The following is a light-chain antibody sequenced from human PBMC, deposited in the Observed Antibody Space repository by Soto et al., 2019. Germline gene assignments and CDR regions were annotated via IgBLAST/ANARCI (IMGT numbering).Light chain of an antibody. J-gene: IGLJ2*01. Sequence: QSALTQPASVSGSPGQSITISCTGTTNDVGGYNYVSWYQQHPGKAPKLMIYEVGHRPSGVSNRFSGSKSGYTASLTISGLQAEDEADYYCSSYTSDSHVVFGGGTKLTVL. CDR3: SSYTSDSHVV. CDR1: TNDVGGYNY. V-gene: IGLV2-14*01. CDR2: EVG.